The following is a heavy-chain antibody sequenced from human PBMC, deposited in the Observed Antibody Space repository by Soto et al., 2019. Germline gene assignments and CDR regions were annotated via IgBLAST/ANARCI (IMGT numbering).Heavy chain of an antibody. D-gene: IGHD3-10*01. J-gene: IGHJ6*02. CDR2: ITSGGAT. CDR3: ARDLGRHYYAMDV. V-gene: IGHV3-11*01. CDR1: GFTFSDFY. Sequence: QEQLVESGGGLVKPGGSLRLSCAASGFTFSDFYMGWIRQAPGKGSEWISYITSGGATDHADSVKGRFTISRDNAKNSLYLQMNRLRAEDTAVYYCARDLGRHYYAMDVWGQGTTVTVS.